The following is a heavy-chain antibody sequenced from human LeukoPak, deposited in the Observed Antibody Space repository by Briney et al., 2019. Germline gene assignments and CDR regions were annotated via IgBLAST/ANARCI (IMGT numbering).Heavy chain of an antibody. CDR2: ITTSDGNT. D-gene: IGHD7-27*01. CDR3: AKDGGLWVSAHWGDS. V-gene: IGHV3-23*01. CDR1: GLTVSGSY. Sequence: GGSLRLSCAASGLTVSGSYMNWVRQAPGKGLEGVSTITTSDGNTYYADSVKGRFTVSRDNSKNTLFLQMNSLRAEDTAVYYCAKDGGLWVSAHWGDSWGRGTLVTVSS. J-gene: IGHJ4*02.